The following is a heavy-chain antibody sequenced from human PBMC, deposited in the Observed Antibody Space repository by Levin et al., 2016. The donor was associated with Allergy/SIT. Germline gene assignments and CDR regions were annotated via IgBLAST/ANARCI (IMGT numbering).Heavy chain of an antibody. Sequence: SETLSLTCAVYGGSFSGYYWSWIRQPPGKGLEWIGEINHSGSTNYNPSLKSRVTISVDTSKNQFSLKLSSVTAADTAVYYCARGRYSGYVHIRAFDIWGQGTMVTVSS. CDR3: ARGRYSGYVHIRAFDI. V-gene: IGHV4-34*01. J-gene: IGHJ3*02. CDR2: INHSGST. D-gene: IGHD5-12*01. CDR1: GGSFSGYY.